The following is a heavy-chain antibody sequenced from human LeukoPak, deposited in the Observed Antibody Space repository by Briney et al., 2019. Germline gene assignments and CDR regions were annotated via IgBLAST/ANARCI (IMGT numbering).Heavy chain of an antibody. D-gene: IGHD2-15*01. J-gene: IGHJ3*02. V-gene: IGHV1-69*05. Sequence: RASVKVSCKASGGTFSSYAISWVRQAPGQGLEWMGGIIPIFGTANYAQKFQGGVTITTDESTSTAYMELSSLRSEDTAVYYCARDSYCSGGSCYPDAFDIWGQGTMVTVSS. CDR2: IIPIFGTA. CDR1: GGTFSSYA. CDR3: ARDSYCSGGSCYPDAFDI.